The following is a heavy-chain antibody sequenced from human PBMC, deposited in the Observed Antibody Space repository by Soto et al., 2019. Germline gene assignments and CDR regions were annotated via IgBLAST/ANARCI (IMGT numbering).Heavy chain of an antibody. V-gene: IGHV4-4*02. D-gene: IGHD3-16*02. CDR1: GGSITSANW. J-gene: IGHJ5*02. CDR3: ARVLRCWFDP. CDR2: ISHSGIT. Sequence: SETLSLTCAVSGGSITSANWWTWVRQPPGGGLEWIGEISHSGITNYKAALKSRGTIPVDKTKNDVSLKLTSVTAADTAVYYCARVLRCWFDPWGQGTQVTVSS.